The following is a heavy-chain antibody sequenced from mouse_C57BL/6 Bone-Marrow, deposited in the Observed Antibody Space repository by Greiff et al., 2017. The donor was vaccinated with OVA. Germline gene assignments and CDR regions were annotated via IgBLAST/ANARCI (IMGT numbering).Heavy chain of an antibody. CDR3: ARLLIYYYGSSYVDYAMDY. D-gene: IGHD1-1*01. Sequence: EVKLEESGGGLVKPGGSLKLSCAASGFTFSDYGMHWVRQAPEKGLEWVAYISSGSSTIYYADTVKGRFTISRDNAKNTLFLQMTSLRSEDTAMYYCARLLIYYYGSSYVDYAMDYWGQGTSVTVSS. J-gene: IGHJ4*01. CDR2: ISSGSSTI. V-gene: IGHV5-17*01. CDR1: GFTFSDYG.